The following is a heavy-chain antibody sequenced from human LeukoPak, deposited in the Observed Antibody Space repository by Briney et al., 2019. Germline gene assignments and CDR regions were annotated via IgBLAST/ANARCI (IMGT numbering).Heavy chain of an antibody. J-gene: IGHJ4*02. CDR3: ARDPDSSSWYPYYFDY. CDR2: ISYDGSNK. D-gene: IGHD6-13*01. Sequence: PGGSLRLSCAASGFTFSSYAMHWVRQAPGKGLEWVAVISYDGSNKYYADSVKGRFTISRDNSKNTLYLQMNSLRAEDTAVYYCARDPDSSSWYPYYFDYWGQGTLVTVSS. V-gene: IGHV3-30*04. CDR1: GFTFSSYA.